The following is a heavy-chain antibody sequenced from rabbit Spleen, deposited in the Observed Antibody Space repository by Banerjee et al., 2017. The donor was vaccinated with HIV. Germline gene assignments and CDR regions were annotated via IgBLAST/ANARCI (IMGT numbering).Heavy chain of an antibody. Sequence: QSLEESGGGLVKPGASLTLTCKASGFSFNSGYDMCWVRQAPGKGLEWIACIYAGSSDSTYSATWAKGRFTLSKTSSTTVTLQMTSLTAADTATYFCARDTSSSFSSYGMDLWGQGTLVTVS. CDR2: IYAGSSDST. CDR3: ARDTSSSFSSYGMDL. D-gene: IGHD1-1*01. CDR1: GFSFNSGYD. V-gene: IGHV1S40*01. J-gene: IGHJ6*01.